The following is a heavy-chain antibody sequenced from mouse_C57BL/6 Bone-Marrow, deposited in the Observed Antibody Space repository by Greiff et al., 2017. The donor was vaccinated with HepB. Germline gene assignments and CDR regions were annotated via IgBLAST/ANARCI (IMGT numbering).Heavy chain of an antibody. D-gene: IGHD3-2*02. J-gene: IGHJ4*01. CDR2: ISYDGSN. V-gene: IGHV3-6*01. CDR3: ASVAQATSYAMDY. CDR1: GYSITSGYY. Sequence: EVKLMESGPGLVKPSQSLSLTCSVTGYSITSGYYWNWIRQFPGSKLEWMGYISYDGSNNYNPSLKNRISITRDTSKNQFFLKLNSVTTEDTATYYCASVAQATSYAMDYWGQGTSVTVSS.